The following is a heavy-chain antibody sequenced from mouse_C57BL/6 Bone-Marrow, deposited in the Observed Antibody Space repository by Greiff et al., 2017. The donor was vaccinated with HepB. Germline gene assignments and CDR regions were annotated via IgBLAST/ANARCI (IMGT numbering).Heavy chain of an antibody. Sequence: EVKVVESGGGLVQPGESLKLSCESNEYEFPSHDMSWVRKTPEKRLELVAAINSDGGSTYYPDTMERRFIISRDNTKKTLYLQMSSLRSEDTALYYCARRPYYYGSSPYWYFDVWGTGTTVTVSS. D-gene: IGHD1-1*01. CDR2: INSDGGST. CDR3: ARRPYYYGSSPYWYFDV. CDR1: EYEFPSHD. J-gene: IGHJ1*03. V-gene: IGHV5-2*01.